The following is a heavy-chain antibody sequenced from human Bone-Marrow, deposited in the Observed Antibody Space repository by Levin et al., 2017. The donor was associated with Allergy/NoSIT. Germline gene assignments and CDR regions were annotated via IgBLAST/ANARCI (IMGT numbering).Heavy chain of an antibody. CDR3: ARAYGDYVGPFDS. V-gene: IGHV1-69*13. CDR2: IIPMLGTT. D-gene: IGHD4-17*01. CDR1: GGTFSTYT. Sequence: ASVKVSCKASGGTFSTYTFSWVRQASGQGLEWMGGIIPMLGTTNYAQKFLGRLTITADESTTTAYMQLSSLRSEDTAVYYCARAYGDYVGPFDSWGQGTLVTVSS. J-gene: IGHJ4*02.